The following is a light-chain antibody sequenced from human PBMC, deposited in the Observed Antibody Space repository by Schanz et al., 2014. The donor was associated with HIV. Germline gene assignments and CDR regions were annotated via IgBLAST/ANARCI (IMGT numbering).Light chain of an antibody. CDR1: SSDVGGYNY. V-gene: IGLV2-8*01. CDR3: SSYAGRNNLVV. Sequence: QSALTQPASVSGSPGQSITISCTGTSSDVGGYNYVSWYQQHPGKAPKLMIFDVSKRPSGVPDRLSGSKSGNTASLTVSGLQAEDEADYYCSSYAGRNNLVVFGGGTKLTVL. J-gene: IGLJ2*01. CDR2: DVS.